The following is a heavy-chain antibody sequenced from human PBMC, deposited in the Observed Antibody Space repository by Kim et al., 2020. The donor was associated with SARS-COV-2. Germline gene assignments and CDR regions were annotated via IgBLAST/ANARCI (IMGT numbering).Heavy chain of an antibody. D-gene: IGHD2-15*01. CDR3: ARRSCCGGRCFRFDY. CDR2: IYHSGST. J-gene: IGHJ4*01. CDR1: GGSISSSNW. V-gene: IGHV4-4*02. Sequence: SETLSLTCAVSGGSISSSNWWSCVRQPPGKGVEGIGEIYHSGSTNYKPSLKSRVTISVDKSKNPFSLKLSSVTAADTAVYYCARRSCCGGRCFRFDYWG.